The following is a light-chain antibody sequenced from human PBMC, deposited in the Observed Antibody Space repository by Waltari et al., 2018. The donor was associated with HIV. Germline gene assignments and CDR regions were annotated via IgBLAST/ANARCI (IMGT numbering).Light chain of an antibody. V-gene: IGLV2-11*01. CDR3: CSYAGSNTFYV. CDR2: DVN. J-gene: IGLJ1*01. Sequence: QSALTQPRTVSGSPGQTVTISCRGTSRDSGGYNYVAWYQQHPAEAPRLMIYDVNKRPSGVPDRFSGSKSGYTASLTISGLQAEDEADYYCCSYAGSNTFYVFGTGTEVTVL. CDR1: SRDSGGYNY.